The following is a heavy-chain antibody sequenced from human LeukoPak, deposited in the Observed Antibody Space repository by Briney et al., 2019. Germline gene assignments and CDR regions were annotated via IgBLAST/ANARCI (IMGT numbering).Heavy chain of an antibody. V-gene: IGHV1-3*01. D-gene: IGHD6-13*01. CDR2: INAGNGNT. CDR1: GYTFTSSA. CDR3: AREVSWQLVLDY. Sequence: REASLKVSCKASGYTFTSSAMHWVRQTPGQRLEWMGWINAGNGNTKYSQKFQGRVTITRDTSASTAYMELSSLRSEDTAVYYCAREVSWQLVLDYWGQGTLVTVSS. J-gene: IGHJ4*02.